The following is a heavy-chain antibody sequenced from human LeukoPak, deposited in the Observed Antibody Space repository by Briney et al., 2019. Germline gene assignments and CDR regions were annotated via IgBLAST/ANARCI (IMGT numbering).Heavy chain of an antibody. D-gene: IGHD4-17*01. J-gene: IGHJ4*02. CDR2: IYYSGST. CDR3: ARHRNEYDYGDYQVIDY. CDR1: GCSISSSSYY. Sequence: PSETLSLTCTVSGCSISSSSYYWGWIRQPPGKGLEWIGSIYYSGSTYYNPSLKSRVTISVDTSKNQFSLKLSSVTAADTAVYYCARHRNEYDYGDYQVIDYWGQGTLVTVSS. V-gene: IGHV4-39*01.